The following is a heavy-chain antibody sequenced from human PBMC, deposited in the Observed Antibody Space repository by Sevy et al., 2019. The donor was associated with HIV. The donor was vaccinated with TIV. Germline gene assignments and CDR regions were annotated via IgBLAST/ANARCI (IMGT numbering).Heavy chain of an antibody. Sequence: SETLSLTCVVYGGSFSGYYWSWIRQPPGKGLEWIGEINHSGSTNYNPSLKSRVTISADTSKNQFSLKLSSVTAADMAVYYCATRRANLSFDYWGQGTLVTVSS. CDR3: ATRRANLSFDY. CDR1: GGSFSGYY. CDR2: INHSGST. J-gene: IGHJ4*02. D-gene: IGHD1-26*01. V-gene: IGHV4-34*01.